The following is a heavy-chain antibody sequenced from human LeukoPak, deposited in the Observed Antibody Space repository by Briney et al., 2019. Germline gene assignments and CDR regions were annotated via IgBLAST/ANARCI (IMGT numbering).Heavy chain of an antibody. D-gene: IGHD1-1*01. CDR2: IKEDGGEK. J-gene: IGHJ4*02. V-gene: IGHV3-7*04. Sequence: GGSLRLSCAASGFTFRTYWMSWVRQAPGKGLEWVASIKEDGGEKYYEDPVKGRFTISRDNAKNSLYLQMSSLRVEDTAVYYCARDDNWSHDSWGQGTLVTVSS. CDR1: GFTFRTYW. CDR3: ARDDNWSHDS.